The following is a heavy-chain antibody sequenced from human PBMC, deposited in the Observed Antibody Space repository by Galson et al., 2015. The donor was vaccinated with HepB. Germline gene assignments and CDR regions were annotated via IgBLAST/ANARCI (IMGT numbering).Heavy chain of an antibody. V-gene: IGHV4-31*03. D-gene: IGHD4-17*01. Sequence: TLSLTCTVSGGSISSGCYYWSWIRQHPGKGLEWIGYIYYSGSTYYNPSLKSRVTISVDTSKNQFSLKLSSVTAADTAVYYCARGYGDYRYFWFDPWGQGTLVTVSS. CDR1: GGSISSGCYY. CDR2: IYYSGST. J-gene: IGHJ5*02. CDR3: ARGYGDYRYFWFDP.